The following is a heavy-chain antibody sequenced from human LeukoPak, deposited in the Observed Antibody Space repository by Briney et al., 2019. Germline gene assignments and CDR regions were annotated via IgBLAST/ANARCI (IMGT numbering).Heavy chain of an antibody. J-gene: IGHJ5*02. Sequence: GGSLRLSCAASGLTFSSYSMNWVRQAPGKGLEWVSSISSSSSYIYYADSVKGRFTISRDNAKNSLYLQMNSLRAEDTAVYYCAKGGAYCSGGSCLQTEVDPWGQGTLVTVSS. CDR3: AKGGAYCSGGSCLQTEVDP. CDR2: ISSSSSYI. CDR1: GLTFSSYS. D-gene: IGHD2-15*01. V-gene: IGHV3-21*01.